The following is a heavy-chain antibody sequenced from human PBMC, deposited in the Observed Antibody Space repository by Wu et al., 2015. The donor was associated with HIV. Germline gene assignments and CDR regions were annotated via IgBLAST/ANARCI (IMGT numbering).Heavy chain of an antibody. D-gene: IGHD3-16*02. J-gene: IGHJ4*02. CDR2: INPNSGGT. CDR1: GYTFTGYY. CDR3: AVTFGGVIVEPYPLDY. V-gene: IGHV1-2*02. Sequence: QVQLVQSGAEVKKPGASVKVSCKASGYTFTGYYMHWVRQAPGQGLEWMGWINPNSGGTNYAQKFQGRVTMTRDTSISTAYMELSRLRSDDTAVYYCAVTFGGVIVEPYPLDYWGQGTLVTVSS.